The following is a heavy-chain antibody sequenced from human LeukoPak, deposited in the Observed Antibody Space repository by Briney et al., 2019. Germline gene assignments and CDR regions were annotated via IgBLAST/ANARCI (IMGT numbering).Heavy chain of an antibody. V-gene: IGHV3-23*01. Sequence: GGSLRLSCAASGFTFNTYDMSWVRQAPGKGLEWVSGVSGGGGSTYYADSVKGRFTISRDNSRNTLYLQMNSLRAEDTAVYYCAKVRAPLWGKDYWGQGTLVTVSS. CDR3: AKVRAPLWGKDY. CDR1: GFTFNTYD. J-gene: IGHJ4*02. D-gene: IGHD3-16*01. CDR2: VSGGGGST.